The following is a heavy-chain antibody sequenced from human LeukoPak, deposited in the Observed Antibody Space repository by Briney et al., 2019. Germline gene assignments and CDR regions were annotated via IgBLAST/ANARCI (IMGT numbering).Heavy chain of an antibody. CDR1: GLTLSDHY. CDR2: IRDKASSYAT. CDR3: AKCGAPTAY. Sequence: GSLRLSCAAPGLTLSDHYMDWVRQAPGKGLEWVGRIRDKASSYATEYAASVKGRFTISRDESNNSLYLQMNSLKTEDTAVYYCAKCGAPTAYWGQGTLVTVSS. J-gene: IGHJ4*02. V-gene: IGHV3-72*01. D-gene: IGHD3-10*01.